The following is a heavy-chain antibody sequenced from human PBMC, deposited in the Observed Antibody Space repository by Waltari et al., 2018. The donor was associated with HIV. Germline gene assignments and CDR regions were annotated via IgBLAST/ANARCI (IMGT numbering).Heavy chain of an antibody. Sequence: QVQFVQSGAEVKKPGASVKVSCKTSGYSFTRYPMHWVRQAPGQRLEWMGWINAANGNTKDSQKFQGRVTITRDTSASTAYMELSSLRSEDTAVYYCVRDMSDTPVGPDMDVWGQGTTVTVSS. CDR3: VRDMSDTPVGPDMDV. D-gene: IGHD5-18*01. J-gene: IGHJ6*02. CDR1: GYSFTRYP. CDR2: INAANGNT. V-gene: IGHV1-3*01.